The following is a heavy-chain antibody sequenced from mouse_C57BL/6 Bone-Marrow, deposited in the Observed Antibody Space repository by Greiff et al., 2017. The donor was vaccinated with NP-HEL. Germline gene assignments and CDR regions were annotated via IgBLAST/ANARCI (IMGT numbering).Heavy chain of an antibody. J-gene: IGHJ4*01. CDR1: GYKFTSYG. V-gene: IGHV1-5*01. Sequence: EVKLQESGTVLARPGAPVKMSSKPSGYKFTSYGWHWVKQRPGRGREGIGAIYPGNSDTSYNQKFKGKAKRTAVTSASTAYMELSSLTNEDSAVYYCTYGNYYYAMDYWGQGTSVTVSS. CDR3: TYGNYYYAMDY. D-gene: IGHD2-1*01. CDR2: IYPGNSDT.